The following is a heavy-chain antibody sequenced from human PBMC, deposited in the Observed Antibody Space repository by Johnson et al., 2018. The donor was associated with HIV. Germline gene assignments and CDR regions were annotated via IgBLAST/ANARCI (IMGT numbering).Heavy chain of an antibody. Sequence: QMQLVESGGGVVQPGRSLRLSCAASGFTFSSYGIHWVRQAPGKGLEWVALIRYDGSNKYYADSVKGRFTISRDNSKNTLYLQMNSLRAEDTAVYYCAKDMGGDRNAFDIWGQGTMVTVSS. CDR3: AKDMGGDRNAFDI. V-gene: IGHV3-30*02. CDR2: IRYDGSNK. J-gene: IGHJ3*02. CDR1: GFTFSSYG. D-gene: IGHD1-26*01.